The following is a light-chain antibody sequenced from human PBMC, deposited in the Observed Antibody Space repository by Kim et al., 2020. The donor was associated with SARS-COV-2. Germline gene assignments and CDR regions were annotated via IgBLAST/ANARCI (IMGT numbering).Light chain of an antibody. Sequence: VARGRATRICCGGNSGRRNNGHWYQQKPGQAPVVVIFRDNNRPSGIPERFSGTTSGNTATLTISSPQAGDEADYYCQGWDGNTNIFGTGTKVTVL. CDR2: RDN. V-gene: IGLV3-9*01. CDR3: QGWDGNTNI. J-gene: IGLJ1*01. CDR1: SGRRNN.